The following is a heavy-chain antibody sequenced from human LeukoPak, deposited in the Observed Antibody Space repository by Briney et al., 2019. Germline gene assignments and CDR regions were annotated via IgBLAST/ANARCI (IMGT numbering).Heavy chain of an antibody. J-gene: IGHJ4*02. CDR1: GFTFSSYN. CDR2: ISTNSDNI. Sequence: PGGSLRLSCAASGFTFSSYNMNWVRQAPGKGLEWVSGISTNSDNIYYADSVKGRFAISRDNAKNSLFLQMHSLRAEDTAVYFCARDYYNSSGYFYGACWGQGTLVTVS. V-gene: IGHV3-21*01. CDR3: ARDYYNSSGYFYGAC. D-gene: IGHD3-22*01.